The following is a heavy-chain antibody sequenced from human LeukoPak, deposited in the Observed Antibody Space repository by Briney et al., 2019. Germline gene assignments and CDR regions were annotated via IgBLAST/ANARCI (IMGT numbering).Heavy chain of an antibody. J-gene: IGHJ4*02. CDR3: ATRRPTQYYYDSSGVMDY. CDR2: FDPEDGET. Sequence: ASVKVSCKVSGYTLTELSMHWVRQAPGKGLEWMGGFDPEDGETIYAQKFQGRVTMTEDTSTDTAYMELSSLRSEDTAVYYCATRRPTQYYYDSSGVMDYWGQGTLVTVSS. CDR1: GYTLTELS. D-gene: IGHD3-22*01. V-gene: IGHV1-24*01.